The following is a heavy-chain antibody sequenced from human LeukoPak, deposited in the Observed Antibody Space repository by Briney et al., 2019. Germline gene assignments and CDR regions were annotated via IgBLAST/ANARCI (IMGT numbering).Heavy chain of an antibody. CDR3: ARERDYDTYFDY. CDR1: GFGVSSNH. V-gene: IGHV3-53*01. Sequence: GGSLRLSCAVSGFGVSSNHVAWVHQAPGKGLEWVSVRQPGNVSYYADSVKGRFTTSADSSKNSLYLQMNNLRSEDTALYYCARERDYDTYFDYWGQGTLVTVSS. CDR2: RQPGNVS. J-gene: IGHJ4*02. D-gene: IGHD3-22*01.